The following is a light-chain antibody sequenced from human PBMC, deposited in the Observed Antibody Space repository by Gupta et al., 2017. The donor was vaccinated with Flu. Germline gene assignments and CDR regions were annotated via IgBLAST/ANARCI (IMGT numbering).Light chain of an antibody. V-gene: IGLV3-19*01. Sequence: QTVRITCQGDSLRNYYASWYQQKPGQAPVLVIYGKNNRPSGIPDRFSGSSSGNTASLTITGAQAEDEAAYYCNSRDSSGNHHVVFGGGTTLTVL. CDR2: GKN. CDR1: SLRNYY. CDR3: NSRDSSGNHHVV. J-gene: IGLJ2*01.